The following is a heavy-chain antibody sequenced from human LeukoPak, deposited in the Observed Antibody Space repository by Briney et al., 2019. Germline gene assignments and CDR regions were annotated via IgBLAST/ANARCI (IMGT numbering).Heavy chain of an antibody. CDR2: VYSGGST. CDR3: ARVGDHFHWNLDL. V-gene: IGHV3-53*01. D-gene: IGHD3-3*02. CDR1: GFTRSTYY. Sequence: GGSLRLSCAASGFTRSTYYMNWVRQAPGKGLEWVSIVYSGGSTYYADSVKGRFTISRDTSKNTLSLQMNRLRAEDTAVYFCARVGDHFHWNLDLWGRGTLVTVSS. J-gene: IGHJ2*01.